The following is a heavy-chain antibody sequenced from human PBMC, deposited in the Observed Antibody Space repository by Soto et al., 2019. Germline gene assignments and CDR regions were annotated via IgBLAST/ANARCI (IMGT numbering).Heavy chain of an antibody. D-gene: IGHD6-19*01. CDR3: ARDKLGLVLAIVAPFDY. CDR2: ILYDGSNK. CDR1: GFTFSSYG. Sequence: GGSLRLSCAASGFTFSSYGMHWVRHAPSKGLEWVAVILYDGSNKYYADYMKGRFTITRDKCKSTLYLQMNRLRAEDTAVYYCARDKLGLVLAIVAPFDYWGQGTLVTVSS. J-gene: IGHJ4*02. V-gene: IGHV3-33*01.